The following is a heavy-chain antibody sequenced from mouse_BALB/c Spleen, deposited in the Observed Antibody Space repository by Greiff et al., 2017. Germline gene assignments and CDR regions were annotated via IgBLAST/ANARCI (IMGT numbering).Heavy chain of an antibody. CDR2: ISYSGST. D-gene: IGHD4-1*01. V-gene: IGHV3-2*02. J-gene: IGHJ2*01. CDR1: GYSITSDYA. CDR3: ARSNWDYLDY. Sequence: ESGPGLVKPSQSLSLTCTVTGYSITSDYAWNWIRQFPGNKLEWMGYISYSGSTSYNPSLKSRISITQDTSKNQFFLQLNSVTDEDTATYYGARSNWDYLDYWGQGTTLTVSS.